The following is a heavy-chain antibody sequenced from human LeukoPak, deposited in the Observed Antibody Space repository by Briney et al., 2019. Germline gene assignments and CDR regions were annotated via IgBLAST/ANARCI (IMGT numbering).Heavy chain of an antibody. J-gene: IGHJ4*02. V-gene: IGHV3-23*01. CDR3: AKMVGGYSGYEYLTFDY. CDR2: ISGSGGST. D-gene: IGHD5-12*01. CDR1: GFTFSSYA. Sequence: GGSLRLSCAASGFTFSSYAMSWVRQAPGKGLEWVSAISGSGGSTYYADSVKGRFTISRDNSKNTLYLQMNSLRAEDTAVYYCAKMVGGYSGYEYLTFDYWGQGTLVTVSS.